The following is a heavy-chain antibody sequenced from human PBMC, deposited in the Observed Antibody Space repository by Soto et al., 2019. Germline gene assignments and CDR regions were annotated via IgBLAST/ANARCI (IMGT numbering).Heavy chain of an antibody. CDR3: ARQGYYYDSSGYYHTTFDY. CDR2: IYHSGST. V-gene: IGHV4-4*02. CDR1: GGSISSSNW. D-gene: IGHD3-22*01. Sequence: SETLSLTCAVSGGSISSSNWWSWVRQPPGKGLEWIGEIYHSGSTNYNPSLKSRVTISVDKSKNQFSLKLSSVTAADTAVYYCARQGYYYDSSGYYHTTFDYWGQGTLVTVSS. J-gene: IGHJ4*02.